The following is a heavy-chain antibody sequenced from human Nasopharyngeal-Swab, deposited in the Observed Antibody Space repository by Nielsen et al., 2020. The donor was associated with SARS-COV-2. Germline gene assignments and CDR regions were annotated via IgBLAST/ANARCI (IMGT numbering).Heavy chain of an antibody. CDR2: IYYSGST. J-gene: IGHJ6*03. D-gene: IGHD3-10*01. V-gene: IGHV4-31*02. CDR3: ARNWRSGSMDV. Sequence: WIRQPPGKGLEWIGYIYYSGSTYYNPSLKSRVTISVDTSKNQFSLKLSSVTAADTAVYYCARNWRSGSMDVWGKGTTLTVSS.